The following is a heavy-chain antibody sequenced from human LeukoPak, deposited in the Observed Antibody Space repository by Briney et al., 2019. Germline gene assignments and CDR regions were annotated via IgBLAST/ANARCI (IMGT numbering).Heavy chain of an antibody. CDR2: ISYDGSNK. Sequence: GGSLRLSCAASGFTFSSYAMHWVRQAPGKGLEWVAVISYDGSNKYYADSVKGRFTISRDNSKNTLYLQMNSLRAEDTAVYYCARGYSYGLAYFDYWGQGTLVTVSS. D-gene: IGHD5-18*01. J-gene: IGHJ4*02. CDR3: ARGYSYGLAYFDY. V-gene: IGHV3-30*04. CDR1: GFTFSSYA.